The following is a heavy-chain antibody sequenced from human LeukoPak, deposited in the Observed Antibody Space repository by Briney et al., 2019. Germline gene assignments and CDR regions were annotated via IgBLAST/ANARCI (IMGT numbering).Heavy chain of an antibody. D-gene: IGHD5-24*01. J-gene: IGHJ4*02. CDR3: MRHEEEDGHYATPLDS. CDR1: GDSIRNSNHY. Sequence: SETLSLTCSVSGDSIRNSNHYWGWVRQPPGKGLEWLGTIYYNRNTYYSPSLWGRITIYVDTSKNEFSLSLTSVTTADTAVYFCMRHEEEDGHYATPLDSWGQGTLLTVSP. V-gene: IGHV4-39*01. CDR2: IYYNRNT.